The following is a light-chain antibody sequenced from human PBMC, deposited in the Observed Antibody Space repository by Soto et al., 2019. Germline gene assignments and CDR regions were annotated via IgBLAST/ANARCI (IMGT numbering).Light chain of an antibody. V-gene: IGKV3-20*01. CDR2: GAS. CDR1: QSVSSY. CDR3: QQYGRSPST. Sequence: EIVLTQSPATLSLSPGERATLSCRASQSVSSYLAWYQQKPGQAPRLLIYGASSRATGIPDRFGGGGSGTDFTLTISRLEPEDFAVYYCQQYGRSPSTFGGGTKVDI. J-gene: IGKJ4*01.